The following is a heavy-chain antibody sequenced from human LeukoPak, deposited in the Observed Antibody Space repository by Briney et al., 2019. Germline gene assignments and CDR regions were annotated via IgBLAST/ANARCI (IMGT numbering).Heavy chain of an antibody. CDR1: GYIFTNYG. CDR3: ARIAAAGSWFDP. V-gene: IGHV1-18*01. CDR2: ISAYSGNT. D-gene: IGHD6-13*01. Sequence: ASVKVSCKASGYIFTNYGISWVRQAPGQGPEWMGWISAYSGNTHYVQKFQGRVTMTRDMSTSTVYMELSSLRSEDTAVYYCARIAAAGSWFDPWGQGTLVTVSS. J-gene: IGHJ5*02.